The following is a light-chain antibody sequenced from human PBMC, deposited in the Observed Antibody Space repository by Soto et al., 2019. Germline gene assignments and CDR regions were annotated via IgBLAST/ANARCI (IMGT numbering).Light chain of an antibody. CDR3: GTWDSSLSAVV. Sequence: QSVLTQPPSVSAAPGQKVTISCSGSSSNIKSQYGSWYQQLPGTAPKLLIYDNNKRPSGIPDRFSGSKSGTSATLGITGLQTGDEADYYCGTWDSSLSAVVFGGGTKLTVL. J-gene: IGLJ2*01. V-gene: IGLV1-51*01. CDR2: DNN. CDR1: SSNIKSQY.